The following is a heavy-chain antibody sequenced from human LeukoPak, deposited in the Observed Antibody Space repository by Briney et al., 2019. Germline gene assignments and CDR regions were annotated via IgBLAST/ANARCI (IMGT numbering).Heavy chain of an antibody. J-gene: IGHJ6*02. CDR3: ARQHYQSYSPKTDV. CDR2: IIPILGIA. CDR1: GGTFSSHA. V-gene: IGHV1-69*04. Sequence: ASVKVSCKASGGTFSSHAISWVRQAPGQGLEWMGRIIPILGIANYAQKFQGRVTITADKSTSTAYMELSSLRSEDTAVYYCARQHYQSYSPKTDVWGQGTTVTVSS. D-gene: IGHD5-18*01.